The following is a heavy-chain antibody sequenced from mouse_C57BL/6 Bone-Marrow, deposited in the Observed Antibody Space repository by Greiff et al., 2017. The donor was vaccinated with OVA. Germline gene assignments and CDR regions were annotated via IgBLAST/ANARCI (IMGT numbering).Heavy chain of an antibody. CDR3: ARQGDGYHWYFDV. J-gene: IGHJ1*03. CDR1: GFTFSDYG. CDR2: ISNLAYSI. V-gene: IGHV5-15*01. D-gene: IGHD2-3*01. Sequence: DVMLVESGGGLVQPGGSLKLSCAASGFTFSDYGMAWVRQAPRKGPEWVAFISNLAYSIYYADTVTGRFTISRENAKNTLYLEMSSLRSEDTAMYYCARQGDGYHWYFDVWGTGSTGTVSS.